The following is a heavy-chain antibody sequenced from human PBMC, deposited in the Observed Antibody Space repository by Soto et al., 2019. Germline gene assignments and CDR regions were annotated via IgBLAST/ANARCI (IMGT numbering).Heavy chain of an antibody. V-gene: IGHV1-18*01. CDR1: GYTFTSYG. CDR3: AIDVYTEWELLTFDY. D-gene: IGHD1-26*01. J-gene: IGHJ4*02. CDR2: ISAYNGNT. Sequence: WASVKVSCKASGYTFTSYGISWVRQAPGQGLEWMGWISAYNGNTNYAQKLQGRVTMTTDTSTSTAYMELRSLRSDDTAVYYCAIDVYTEWELLTFDYWGQGTLVTVSS.